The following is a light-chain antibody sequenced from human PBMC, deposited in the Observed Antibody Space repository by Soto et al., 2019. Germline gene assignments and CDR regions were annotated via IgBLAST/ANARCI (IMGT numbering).Light chain of an antibody. CDR2: KAS. CDR1: QSISSW. J-gene: IGKJ1*01. Sequence: PYSLRASKEGRVSITCQASQSISSWLAWYQQRPGKAPKLLIYKASNLESGVPSRFSGSGSGTELTLTISSLHPADFATHYFQQYYTYPWTFGPGTKV. V-gene: IGKV1-5*03. CDR3: QQYYTYPWT.